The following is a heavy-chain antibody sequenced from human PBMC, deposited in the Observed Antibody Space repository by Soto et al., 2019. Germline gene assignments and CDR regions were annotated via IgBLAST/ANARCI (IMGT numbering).Heavy chain of an antibody. V-gene: IGHV3-23*01. D-gene: IGHD2-15*01. CDR1: GFTFSSYA. CDR2: ISSSGGST. J-gene: IGHJ6*02. CDR3: ANNFYCSGGSCYSVGYYYGMDV. Sequence: GGSLRLSCAASGFTFSSYAMSWVRRAPGKGLEWVSGISSSGGSTYYADSVKGRFTISRDNSKNTLYLQMNSLRAEDTAVYYCANNFYCSGGSCYSVGYYYGMDVWGQGTTVTVSS.